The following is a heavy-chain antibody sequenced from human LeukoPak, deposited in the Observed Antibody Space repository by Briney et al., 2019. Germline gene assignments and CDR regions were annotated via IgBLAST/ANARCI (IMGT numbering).Heavy chain of an antibody. CDR1: GGTFSSYA. Sequence: GSLVKVSCKASGGTFSSYAISWVRQAPGQGLEWMGGIIPIFGTANYAQKFQGRVTITADESTSTAYMELSSLRSEDTAVYYCARRYDILTGYSPDAFDIWGQGTMVTVSS. CDR2: IIPIFGTA. D-gene: IGHD3-9*01. CDR3: ARRYDILTGYSPDAFDI. J-gene: IGHJ3*02. V-gene: IGHV1-69*01.